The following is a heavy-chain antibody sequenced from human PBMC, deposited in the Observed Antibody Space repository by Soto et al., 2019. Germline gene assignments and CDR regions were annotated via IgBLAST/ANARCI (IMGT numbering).Heavy chain of an antibody. CDR2: ISSSSSTI. D-gene: IGHD4-17*01. CDR3: ARDVEVTTTEYFQH. V-gene: IGHV3-48*01. Sequence: ESGGGLVQPGGSLRLSCAASGFTFSSYSMNWVRQAPGKGLEWVSYISSSSSTIYYADSVKGRFTISRDNAKNSLYLQMNSLRAEDTAVYYCARDVEVTTTEYFQHWGQGTLVTVSS. J-gene: IGHJ1*01. CDR1: GFTFSSYS.